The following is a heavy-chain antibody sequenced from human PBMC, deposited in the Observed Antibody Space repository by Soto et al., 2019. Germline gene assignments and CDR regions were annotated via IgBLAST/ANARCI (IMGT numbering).Heavy chain of an antibody. CDR1: GFSVSSNY. V-gene: IGHV3-66*01. J-gene: IGHJ3*02. Sequence: GGSLRLSCAASGFSVSSNYMSWVRQAPGKGLEWVSVIYEGGSTYYADSVKGRFTISRDSFKNTLYLQMDSLRVEDTAVYYCEGTNLEAFEIWGQGTMVTVSS. CDR2: IYEGGST. D-gene: IGHD2-8*01. CDR3: EGTNLEAFEI.